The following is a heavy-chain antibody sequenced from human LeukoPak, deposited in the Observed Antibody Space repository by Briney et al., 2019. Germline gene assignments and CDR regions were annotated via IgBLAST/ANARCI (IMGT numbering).Heavy chain of an antibody. Sequence: ASVKVSCKASGYSFAAYYMHWVRQAPGQGLEYMGWINPNSGGTNYAQKFQGRVTMTRDTSISTAYMELSRLRSDDTAVYYCARITGTTRGYWGQGTLVTVSS. D-gene: IGHD1-20*01. CDR1: GYSFAAYY. V-gene: IGHV1-2*02. J-gene: IGHJ4*02. CDR3: ARITGTTRGY. CDR2: INPNSGGT.